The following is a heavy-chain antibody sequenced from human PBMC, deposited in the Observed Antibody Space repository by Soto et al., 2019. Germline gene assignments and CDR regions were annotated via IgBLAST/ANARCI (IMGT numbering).Heavy chain of an antibody. CDR1: GYSFTSYW. V-gene: IGHV5-10-1*01. CDR2: IDPSDSYT. Sequence: VKISCKGSGYSFTSYWIRRVRQMHGKDLEWMGRIDPSDSYTNYSPSFQGHVTISADKSISTAYLQWSSLKASDTAMYYCARRDGCSGGSCPRRYYGMDVWGQGTTVTVSS. J-gene: IGHJ6*02. CDR3: ARRDGCSGGSCPRRYYGMDV. D-gene: IGHD2-15*01.